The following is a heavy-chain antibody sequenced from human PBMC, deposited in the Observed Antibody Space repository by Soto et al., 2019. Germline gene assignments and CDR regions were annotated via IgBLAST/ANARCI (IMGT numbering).Heavy chain of an antibody. CDR3: ASYYYDSSGTILGTTSYYYYSMDV. J-gene: IGHJ6*02. Sequence: SVKVSCKASGGTFSSYAISWVRQAPGQGLEWMGGIIPIFGTANYAQKFQGRVTITADKSTSTAYMELSSLRSEDTAVYYCASYYYDSSGTILGTTSYYYYSMDVWGQGTTVTVSS. V-gene: IGHV1-69*06. CDR2: IIPIFGTA. D-gene: IGHD3-22*01. CDR1: GGTFSSYA.